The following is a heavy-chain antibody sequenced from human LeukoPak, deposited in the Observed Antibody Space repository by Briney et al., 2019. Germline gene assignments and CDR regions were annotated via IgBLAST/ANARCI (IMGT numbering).Heavy chain of an antibody. D-gene: IGHD3-10*01. J-gene: IGHJ4*02. CDR1: GYTFTDNY. V-gene: IGHV1-2*02. CDR2: INPNSGAT. Sequence: ASVKVSCKASGYTFTDNYIHWVRQAPGQGLEWMGWINPNSGATNYAQEFQGRVTMTRDTSISTAYMELSTLRSDDTAVYYCATASGRFSPIDYWGQGALVTVSS. CDR3: ATASGRFSPIDY.